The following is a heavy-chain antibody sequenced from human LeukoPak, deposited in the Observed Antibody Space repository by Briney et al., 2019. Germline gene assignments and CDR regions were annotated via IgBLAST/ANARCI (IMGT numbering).Heavy chain of an antibody. CDR3: ARLTEYQLTYRFYGFDY. Sequence: PSETLSVTCAVSGGSINNYYWSWIRQPPGKGLEWIGYISATGSTNYNPSLKSRATISIDTSKKQFSLNMNSVTAADTAVYHCARLTEYQLTYRFYGFDYWGQGTRVTV. V-gene: IGHV4-4*09. D-gene: IGHD3-16*02. CDR1: GGSINNYY. CDR2: ISATGST. J-gene: IGHJ3*01.